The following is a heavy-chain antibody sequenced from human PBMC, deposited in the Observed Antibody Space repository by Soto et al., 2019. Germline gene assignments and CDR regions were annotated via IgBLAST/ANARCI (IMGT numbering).Heavy chain of an antibody. CDR3: AGNSGTYSFDY. Sequence: QVQLQESGPGRVKPSGTLSLTCAVSGGFISGSNWWSWVRQPPGKGLEWIGEIYHSGITNYNPSLKSRVTISVDTSKNQFSLNLSSVTAAATAVYYCAGNSGTYSFDYWGQGTLVTVSS. CDR1: GGFISGSNW. D-gene: IGHD1-26*01. J-gene: IGHJ4*02. CDR2: IYHSGIT. V-gene: IGHV4-4*02.